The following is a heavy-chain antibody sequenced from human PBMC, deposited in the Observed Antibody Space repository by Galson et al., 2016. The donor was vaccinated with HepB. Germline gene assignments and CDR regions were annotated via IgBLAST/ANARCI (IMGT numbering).Heavy chain of an antibody. D-gene: IGHD4-23*01. V-gene: IGHV1-46*01. Sequence: SVKVSCQASGSTFITYYIHWVRQAPGQGLEWMGVINAGGVSTIYAQKFQGRVTLTRGTPASIVYMELMSLRSDDTAIYYCARALGSNSDWYFDLWGRGTLVSVSS. CDR1: GSTFITYY. CDR3: ARALGSNSDWYFDL. CDR2: INAGGVST. J-gene: IGHJ2*01.